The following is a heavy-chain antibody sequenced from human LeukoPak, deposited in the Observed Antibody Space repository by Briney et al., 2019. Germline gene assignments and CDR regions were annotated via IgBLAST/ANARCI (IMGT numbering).Heavy chain of an antibody. CDR1: GGSISGSSYY. CDR2: IHYSGST. J-gene: IGHJ6*03. CDR3: ARDVSLKYSSSSPRPAPYYYYYMDV. D-gene: IGHD6-6*01. Sequence: PSETLSLTCTVSGGSISGSSYYWGWIRQPPGKGLEWVGSIHYSGSTNYNPSLKSRVTMSVDTSKNQFSLNLSSVTAADTAVYYCARDVSLKYSSSSPRPAPYYYYYMDVWGKGTTVTVSS. V-gene: IGHV4-39*07.